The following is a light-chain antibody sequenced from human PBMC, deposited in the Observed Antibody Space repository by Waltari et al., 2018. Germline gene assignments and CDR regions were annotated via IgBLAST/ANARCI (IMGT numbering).Light chain of an antibody. V-gene: IGKV4-1*01. CDR2: WAS. CDR1: QSVFYNSNNKNF. Sequence: DIVMTQSPDSLAVSLGERATINSKSNQSVFYNSNNKNFLAWYQHKAGQPPKLLIYWASTRESGVPDRFSGSGSGTDFTLTISTLQAEDVAVYYCQQYYSTPYTFGQGTKLEIK. J-gene: IGKJ2*01. CDR3: QQYYSTPYT.